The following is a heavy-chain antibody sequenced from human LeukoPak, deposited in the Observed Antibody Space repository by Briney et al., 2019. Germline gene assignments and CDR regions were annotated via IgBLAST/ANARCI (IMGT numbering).Heavy chain of an antibody. CDR3: ATDPVGYCSSDSCYSVDY. D-gene: IGHD2-15*01. CDR1: GYTFSDSY. CDR2: INPNSGDP. J-gene: IGHJ4*02. V-gene: IGHV1/OR15-1*04. Sequence: ASVKVSCKASGYTFSDSYIHFVRQAPGQGLEWMGRINPNSGDPNYPQKFQGRVTMTEDTSIDTAYMELSSLRSEDTAMYYCATDPVGYCSSDSCYSVDYWGQGTLVTVSS.